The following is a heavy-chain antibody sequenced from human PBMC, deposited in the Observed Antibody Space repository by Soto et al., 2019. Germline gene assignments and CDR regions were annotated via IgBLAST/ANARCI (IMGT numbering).Heavy chain of an antibody. V-gene: IGHV1-2*02. CDR1: GYTFTGYY. CDR3: ARGYYDSSGYPPTW. D-gene: IGHD3-22*01. Sequence: ASVKVSCKASGYTFTGYYMHWVRQAPGQGLEWMGWINPNSGGTNYAQKFQGRVTMTRDTSISTAYMELSRLTSDDTAVYYCARGYYDSSGYPPTWWGQGTLVTVSS. J-gene: IGHJ4*02. CDR2: INPNSGGT.